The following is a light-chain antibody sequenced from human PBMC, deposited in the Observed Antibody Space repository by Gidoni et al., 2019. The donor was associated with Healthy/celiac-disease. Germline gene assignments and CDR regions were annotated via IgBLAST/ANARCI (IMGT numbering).Light chain of an antibody. CDR2: QDS. Sequence: SYELTQPPSVSVSPGQTASITCSGDNLGDKYACWYQQKPGQSPVLVIYQDSKRPSGIPERFSGSNSGNTATLTISGTQAMDEADYYCQEWDSSTAVVFGGGTKLTVL. CDR1: NLGDKY. J-gene: IGLJ2*01. CDR3: QEWDSSTAVV. V-gene: IGLV3-1*01.